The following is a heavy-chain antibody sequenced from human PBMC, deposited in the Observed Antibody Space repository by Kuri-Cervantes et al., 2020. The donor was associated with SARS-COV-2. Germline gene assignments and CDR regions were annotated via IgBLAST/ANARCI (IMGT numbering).Heavy chain of an antibody. J-gene: IGHJ6*02. Sequence: SQTLSLTCSAYAGSSSGYYRSWIRQPPGKGLEWIGEINHSGSTNYNPSLKSRVTISVDTSKNQFSLKLSSVTAADTAVYYCARGLNGYYYDSSGWEDYYYNGMDVWGQGTTVTVSS. CDR1: AGSSSGYY. D-gene: IGHD3-22*01. CDR2: INHSGST. CDR3: ARGLNGYYYDSSGWEDYYYNGMDV. V-gene: IGHV4-34*01.